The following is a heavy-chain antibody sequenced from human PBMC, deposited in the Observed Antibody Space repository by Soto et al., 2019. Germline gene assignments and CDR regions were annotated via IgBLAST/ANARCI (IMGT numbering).Heavy chain of an antibody. CDR3: TTVNPYISDSRGHCY. V-gene: IGHV3-49*04. J-gene: IGHJ4*02. CDR2: IRSKAYGGTT. D-gene: IGHD3-22*01. CDR1: GFTFGDYA. Sequence: GGSLRLSCTASGFTFGDYAMSWVRQAPGKGLEWVGFIRSKAYGGTTEYAASVKGRFTISRDDSKSIAYLQMNSLKTEDTAVYYCTTVNPYISDSRGHCYWGQGTLVTVSS.